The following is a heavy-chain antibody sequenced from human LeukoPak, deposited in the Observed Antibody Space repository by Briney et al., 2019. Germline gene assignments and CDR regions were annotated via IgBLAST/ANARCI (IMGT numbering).Heavy chain of an antibody. Sequence: GASVTVSCTASGYTFTGYYMHWVRQAPGQGLEWMGWINPNSGGTNYAQKFQGRVTMTRDTSISTAYMELSRLRSDDTAVYYCARGFSAGSYDSTFWGQGTMVTVSS. V-gene: IGHV1-2*02. CDR2: INPNSGGT. J-gene: IGHJ3*01. CDR3: ARGFSAGSYDSTF. D-gene: IGHD3-22*01. CDR1: GYTFTGYY.